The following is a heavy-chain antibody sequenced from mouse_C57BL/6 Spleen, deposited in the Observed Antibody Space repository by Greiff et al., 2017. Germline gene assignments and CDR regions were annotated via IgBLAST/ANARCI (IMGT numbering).Heavy chain of an antibody. J-gene: IGHJ4*01. Sequence: QVQLQQPGAELVRPGSSVKLSCKASGYTFTSYWMHWVKQRPIQGLEWIGKIYPSDSETHYNQKFKDKATLTVDKSSSTAYMQLSSLTSEDSAVYYCASASFPTRAMDYWGQGTSVTVSS. CDR3: ASASFPTRAMDY. V-gene: IGHV1-52*01. D-gene: IGHD6-1*01. CDR2: IYPSDSET. CDR1: GYTFTSYW.